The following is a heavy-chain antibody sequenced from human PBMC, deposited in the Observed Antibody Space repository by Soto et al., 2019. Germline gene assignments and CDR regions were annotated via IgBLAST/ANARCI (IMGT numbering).Heavy chain of an antibody. Sequence: EVQLVESGGALVQPGRSLRLSCAVSGFTFSNYWMHWVRQAPGKGLVWVSRINIDGGTTSYADSVKGRFTISRDNAKNTLYLQMSSLRAEDTAVYYCARGSNTYPSYWGRGTLVTVSS. CDR3: ARGSNTYPSY. CDR1: GFTFSNYW. J-gene: IGHJ4*02. D-gene: IGHD2-21*01. CDR2: INIDGGTT. V-gene: IGHV3-74*01.